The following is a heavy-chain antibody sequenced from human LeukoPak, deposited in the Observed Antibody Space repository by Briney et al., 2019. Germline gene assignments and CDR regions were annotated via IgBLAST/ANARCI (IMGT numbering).Heavy chain of an antibody. D-gene: IGHD1-7*01. Sequence: PGGSLRLSCAASGFTFSSYSMNWVRQAPGRGLEWVSSISGSSSSIYYADSVKGRFTISRDNAKNSLYLQMNSLRAEDTAVYYCARGLITGTPDYWGQGTLVTVSS. CDR3: ARGLITGTPDY. CDR1: GFTFSSYS. J-gene: IGHJ4*02. CDR2: ISGSSSSI. V-gene: IGHV3-21*01.